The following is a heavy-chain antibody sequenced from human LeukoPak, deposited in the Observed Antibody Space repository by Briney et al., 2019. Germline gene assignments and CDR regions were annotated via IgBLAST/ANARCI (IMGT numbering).Heavy chain of an antibody. V-gene: IGHV1-18*01. CDR1: GYTFTSYG. Sequence: GASVKVSCKASGYTFTSYGISWVRQAPGQGLEWMGWISAYNGNTNYAQKLQGRVTMTTDTSTSTAYMELRSLRSDDTAVYYCARDLKYSSSYWFDPWGQGTLVTVSS. D-gene: IGHD6-6*01. CDR2: ISAYNGNT. J-gene: IGHJ5*02. CDR3: ARDLKYSSSYWFDP.